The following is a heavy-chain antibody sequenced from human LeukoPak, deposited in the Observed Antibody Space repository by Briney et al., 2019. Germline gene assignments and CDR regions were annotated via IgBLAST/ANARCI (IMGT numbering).Heavy chain of an antibody. D-gene: IGHD1-1*01. CDR3: ARITTRYFDY. CDR1: GLTFNNYA. CDR2: ISGRGGNT. Sequence: GGSLRLSCAASGLTFNNYALTWIRQAPGKGLEWVSSISGRGGNTYYADSVKGRFTISRDNAKNSLFLQMDSLSAEDTAVYYCARITTRYFDYWGQGTLVTVSS. J-gene: IGHJ4*02. V-gene: IGHV3-23*01.